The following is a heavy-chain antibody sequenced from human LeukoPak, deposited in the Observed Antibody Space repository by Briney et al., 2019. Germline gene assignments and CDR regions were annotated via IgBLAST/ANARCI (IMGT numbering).Heavy chain of an antibody. V-gene: IGHV3-23*01. CDR1: GFTFSSYA. D-gene: IGHD3-22*01. CDR3: ASGYYDSSGLAGVDY. CDR2: ISGSGGST. J-gene: IGHJ4*02. Sequence: GGSLRLSCAASGFTFSSYAMSWVRHAPGKGLEWVSAISGSGGSTYYADSVKGRFTISRDNAKNSLYLQMNSLRAEDTALYYCASGYYDSSGLAGVDYWGQGTLVTVSS.